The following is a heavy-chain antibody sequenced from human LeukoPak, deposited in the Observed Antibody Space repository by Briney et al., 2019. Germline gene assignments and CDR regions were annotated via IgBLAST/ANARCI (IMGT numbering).Heavy chain of an antibody. J-gene: IGHJ6*02. D-gene: IGHD3-10*01. V-gene: IGHV3-66*01. CDR1: GFTVSSNY. CDR3: ARDRRWGSGSYYTANPYYYYYGMDV. Sequence: GGSLRLSCAASGFTVSSNYMSWVRQAPGKGLEWVSVIYSGGSTYYADSVKGRFTISRDNSKNTLYLQMNSLRAEDTAVYYCARDRRWGSGSYYTANPYYYYYGMDVWGQGTTVTVSS. CDR2: IYSGGST.